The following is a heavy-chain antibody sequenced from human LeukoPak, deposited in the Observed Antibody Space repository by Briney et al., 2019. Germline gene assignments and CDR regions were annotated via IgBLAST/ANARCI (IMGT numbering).Heavy chain of an antibody. J-gene: IGHJ4*02. V-gene: IGHV3-30-3*01. CDR2: TPYDEIHK. CDR1: GFTFSTSA. CDR3: ARDLFGSIDY. Sequence: GRSLRLSCVASGFTFSTSAMHWVRQAPGKGLEWVAVTPYDEIHKFYAESVKGRFTTSRDNSKSTLYLQMNSLRPEDTAVYYCARDLFGSIDYWGQGILVTVSS. D-gene: IGHD3-10*01.